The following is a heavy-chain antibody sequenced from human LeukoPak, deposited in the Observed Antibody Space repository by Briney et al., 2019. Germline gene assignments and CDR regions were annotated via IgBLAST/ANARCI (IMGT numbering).Heavy chain of an antibody. CDR3: ARTHTHDFWSAYRYYYYYYMDV. D-gene: IGHD3-3*01. CDR2: MKQDGSEK. V-gene: IGHV3-7*01. Sequence: GWSLRLSCAASGFTFSNYWMSWVRQAPGKGLEWVANMKQDGSEKYYVDSVKGRFTISRDNAKNSLYLQMNNLRAEDTAVYYCARTHTHDFWSAYRYYYYYYMDVWGKGTTVTVSS. CDR1: GFTFSNYW. J-gene: IGHJ6*03.